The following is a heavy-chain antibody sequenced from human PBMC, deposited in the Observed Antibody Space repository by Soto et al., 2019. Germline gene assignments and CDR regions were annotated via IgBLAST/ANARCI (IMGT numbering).Heavy chain of an antibody. CDR2: INHXSGGK. J-gene: IGHJ5*02. CDR1: GSTFTGYY. D-gene: IGHD6-13*01. V-gene: IGHV1-2*04. CDR3: ARAGSSSWSNWFDP. Sequence: XSVKVSCKASGSTFTGYYMHWVRQAPGQGLEWMGWINHXSGGKXYAQKFKGWVXXTRDKYTXXDYMELRSMGSEHTAVYYCARAGSSSWSNWFDPWGQGTLVTVSS.